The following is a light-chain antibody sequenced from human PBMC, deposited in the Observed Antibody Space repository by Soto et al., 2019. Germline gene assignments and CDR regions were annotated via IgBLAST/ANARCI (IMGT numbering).Light chain of an antibody. CDR2: DAS. J-gene: IGKJ2*01. Sequence: DIQMTQSPSTLSASVGDRVTITCRASQSISSWLAWYQQKPGKAPKLLIYDASSLESGVPSRFSGSGSGTEFTLTISSLQPDDFATYYCQQYDTSPPLYTFGQGTKLEIK. CDR3: QQYDTSPPLYT. CDR1: QSISSW. V-gene: IGKV1-5*01.